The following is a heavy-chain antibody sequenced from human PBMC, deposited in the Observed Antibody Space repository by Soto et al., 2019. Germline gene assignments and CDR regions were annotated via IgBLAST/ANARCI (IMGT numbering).Heavy chain of an antibody. CDR1: GASITNSYYY. D-gene: IGHD2-2*01. Sequence: SETLSLTCTLSGASITNSYYYWGWVRQPPGKGLEWIGSIYYSGSTYYNPSLKSRVTISVDTSKHQFSLNLRSVTAADSAVYFCARHPALDFHPNYSDRWGQGTLVTVSS. V-gene: IGHV4-39*01. J-gene: IGHJ4*02. CDR3: ARHPALDFHPNYSDR. CDR2: IYYSGST.